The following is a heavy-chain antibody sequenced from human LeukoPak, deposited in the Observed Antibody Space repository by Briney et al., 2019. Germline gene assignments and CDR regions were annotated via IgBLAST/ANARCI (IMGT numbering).Heavy chain of an antibody. V-gene: IGHV1-69*01. CDR1: GGTFISYA. CDR3: ARAVLFTYYGSGSYPNGPGSYFDY. CDR2: IIPIFGTA. Sequence: ASVKVSCKASGGTFISYAISWVRQARGQGLEWMGGIIPIFGTANYAQKFQGRVTITADESTSTAYMELSSLRSEDTAVYYCARAVLFTYYGSGSYPNGPGSYFDYWGQGTLVTVSS. D-gene: IGHD3-10*01. J-gene: IGHJ4*02.